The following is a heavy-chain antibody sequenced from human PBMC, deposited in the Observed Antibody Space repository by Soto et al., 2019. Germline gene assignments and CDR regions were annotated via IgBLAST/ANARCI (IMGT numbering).Heavy chain of an antibody. CDR1: GFTFSSYS. CDR2: ISSSSSYI. Sequence: PGGSLRLSCAASGFTFSSYSMNWVRQAPGKGLEWVSSISSSSSYIYYADSVKGRFTISRDNAKNSLYLQMNSLRAEDTAVYYCARGRSGSYYAPPYYFDYWGQGTLVTVSS. CDR3: ARGRSGSYYAPPYYFDY. D-gene: IGHD1-26*01. V-gene: IGHV3-21*01. J-gene: IGHJ4*02.